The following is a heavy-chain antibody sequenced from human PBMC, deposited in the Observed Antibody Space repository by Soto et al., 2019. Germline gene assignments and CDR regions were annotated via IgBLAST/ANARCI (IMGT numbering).Heavy chain of an antibody. J-gene: IGHJ4*02. V-gene: IGHV1-3*01. Sequence: ASVKVSCKASEYTFTSYTMHWVRQAPGQRLEWMGWINGGNGNTKYSQKFQGRVTITRDTSAGTAYMELSSLRSDDTAVYYCARELQGLYYFDYWGQGTLVTVSS. D-gene: IGHD4-4*01. CDR2: INGGNGNT. CDR1: EYTFTSYT. CDR3: ARELQGLYYFDY.